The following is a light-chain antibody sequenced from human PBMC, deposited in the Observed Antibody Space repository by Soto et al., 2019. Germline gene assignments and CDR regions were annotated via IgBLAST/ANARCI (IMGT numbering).Light chain of an antibody. CDR1: QSVSSN. CDR3: QQYNNWPRT. J-gene: IGKJ1*01. CDR2: GAS. V-gene: IGKV3-15*01. Sequence: EIVMRQSPATLSVSPGERATRSCRASQSVSSNLAWYQQKPGQAPRLLIYGASTRATGIPARFSGSGSGTEFTLTISSLQSEDFAVYYCQQYNNWPRTFGQGTKVEIK.